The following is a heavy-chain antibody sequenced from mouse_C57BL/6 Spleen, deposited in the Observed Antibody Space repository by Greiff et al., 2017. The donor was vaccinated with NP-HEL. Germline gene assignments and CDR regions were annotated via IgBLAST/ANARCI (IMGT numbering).Heavy chain of an antibody. D-gene: IGHD1-1*01. CDR1: GYTFTSYG. CDR3: ARGRGSSYDWYVDV. J-gene: IGHJ1*03. CDR2: FYPRRGTT. Sequence: QVQLQQSGAELARPGASVKLSCKASGYTFTSYGISWVKQRTGQGLAWIGEFYPRRGTTYSNEKFKGKATLTADKSYSTAYMELRSVTTEDSAVDFCARGRGSSYDWYVDVWGTGTTVTVSS. V-gene: IGHV1-81*01.